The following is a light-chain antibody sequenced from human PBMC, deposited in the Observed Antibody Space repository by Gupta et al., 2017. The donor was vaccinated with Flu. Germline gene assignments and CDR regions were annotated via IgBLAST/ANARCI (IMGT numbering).Light chain of an antibody. V-gene: IGKV2-28*01. CDR3: RQALHKAST. Sequence: TVMTQSLLSLPVTPGEPASISCWSSQSRLHDNGYNYLHWYLHKPGQSPQLLIYLGSNRASGVPGRFNDNGSGRDFRLKISRMEGKAVGVYCCRQALHKASTLGAGTTMQIK. J-gene: IGKJ2*02. CDR2: LGS. CDR1: QSRLHDNGYNY.